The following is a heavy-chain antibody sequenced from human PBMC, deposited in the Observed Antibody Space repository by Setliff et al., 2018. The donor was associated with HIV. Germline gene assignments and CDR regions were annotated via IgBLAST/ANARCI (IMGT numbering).Heavy chain of an antibody. Sequence: SETLSLTCSVSGGPISSHYWSWIRKSPGKGLEWIGYFSSSGSTYYNPSLKSRVTISVATSKKQFSLKLSSVTASDTAVYYCARLPGYCSSTGCQGYFDYWGQGTLVTVSS. V-gene: IGHV4-59*04. D-gene: IGHD2-2*01. CDR1: GGPISSHY. J-gene: IGHJ4*02. CDR2: FSSSGST. CDR3: ARLPGYCSSTGCQGYFDY.